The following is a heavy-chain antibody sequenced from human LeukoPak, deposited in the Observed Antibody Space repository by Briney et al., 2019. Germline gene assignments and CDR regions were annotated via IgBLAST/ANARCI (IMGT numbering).Heavy chain of an antibody. D-gene: IGHD3-9*01. J-gene: IGHJ5*02. CDR2: IYYSGST. CDR3: ARSKTYYDILTGYSPYNWFDP. Sequence: SETLSLTCTVSGGSISSYYWSWIRQPPGKGLEWIGYIYYSGSTNYNPSLKSRVTISVDTSKNQFSLKLSSVTAADTAVYYCARSKTYYDILTGYSPYNWFDPWGQGTLVTVPS. V-gene: IGHV4-59*01. CDR1: GGSISSYY.